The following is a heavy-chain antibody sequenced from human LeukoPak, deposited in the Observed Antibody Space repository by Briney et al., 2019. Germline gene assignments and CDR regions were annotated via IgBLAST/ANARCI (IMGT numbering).Heavy chain of an antibody. CDR3: AKEVAVAGTFYFDY. Sequence: GGSLRLSCAASGFTFTTYAMSWVRQAPGKGPAWVSAITSSGRTYYADSVRGRFTISRDNSKRTLYLRMNSLSAEDTAVYYCAKEVAVAGTFYFDYWGQGTLVTVSS. J-gene: IGHJ4*02. CDR1: GFTFTTYA. V-gene: IGHV3-23*01. D-gene: IGHD6-19*01. CDR2: ITSSGRT.